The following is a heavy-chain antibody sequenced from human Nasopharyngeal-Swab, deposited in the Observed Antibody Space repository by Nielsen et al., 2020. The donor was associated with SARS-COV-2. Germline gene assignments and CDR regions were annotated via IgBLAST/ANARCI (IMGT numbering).Heavy chain of an antibody. D-gene: IGHD3-22*01. J-gene: IGHJ4*02. CDR2: INHSGSP. CDR3: ARGYYDSSGYYYPFDY. V-gene: IGHV4-34*01. CDR1: GGSFSGYY. Sequence: SETLSLTCAVYGGSFSGYYWSWIRQPPGKGLEWIGEINHSGSPNYHPSRKSRVTISVDPSKNPFSLKLSSVTAADTAVYYCARGYYDSSGYYYPFDYWGQGTLVTVSS.